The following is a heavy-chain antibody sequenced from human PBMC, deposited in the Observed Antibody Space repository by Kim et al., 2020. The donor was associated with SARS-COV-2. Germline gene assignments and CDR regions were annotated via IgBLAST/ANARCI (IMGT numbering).Heavy chain of an antibody. D-gene: IGHD6-25*01. V-gene: IGHV6-1*01. CDR3: VRVAATRVDY. Sequence: YNEYAVSVKSRITINPDTSKNQFSLQLNSVTAEDTAVYYCVRVAATRVDYWGQGTLVTVSS. J-gene: IGHJ4*02. CDR2: YN.